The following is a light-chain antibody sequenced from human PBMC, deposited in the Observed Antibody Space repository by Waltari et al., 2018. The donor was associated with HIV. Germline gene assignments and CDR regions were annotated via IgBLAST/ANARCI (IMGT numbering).Light chain of an antibody. J-gene: IGLJ2*01. CDR2: KVS. V-gene: IGLV3-25*03. CDR1: ELTSQY. CDR3: QSAGSGATSVL. Sequence: YVFTQPPSVSVSSGQTATNARSGDELTSQYTHWYRHKAGQAPVLVMYKVSERPLGIPERISGARAGKVVTLAISGVQAEDEADYYCQSAGSGATSVLFGGGTKLTVL.